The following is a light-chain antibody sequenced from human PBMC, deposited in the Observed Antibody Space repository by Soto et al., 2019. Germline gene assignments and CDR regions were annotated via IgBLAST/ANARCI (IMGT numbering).Light chain of an antibody. V-gene: IGKV3-11*01. Sequence: ELVLTQSPATLSLSPGERATLSCRASQSISTHLAWYQQKAGQAPRLLITDSSKRATGVPARFSGSGSGTDFTFIISRLEPENFAIYYCSRLAFGGGTKGEIK. CDR2: DSS. CDR3: SRLA. CDR1: QSISTH. J-gene: IGKJ4*01.